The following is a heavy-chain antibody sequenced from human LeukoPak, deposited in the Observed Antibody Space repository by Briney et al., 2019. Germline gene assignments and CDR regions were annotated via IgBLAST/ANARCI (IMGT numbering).Heavy chain of an antibody. CDR3: ARARGGRTVAVAQLDY. CDR1: GGTFSSYA. Sequence: ASVKVSCTASGGTFSSYAISWVRQAPGQGLEWMGRIIPILGIANYAQKFQGRVTITADKSTSTAYMELSSLRSEDTAVYYCARARGGRTVAVAQLDYWGQGTLVTVSS. D-gene: IGHD6-19*01. V-gene: IGHV1-69*04. CDR2: IIPILGIA. J-gene: IGHJ4*02.